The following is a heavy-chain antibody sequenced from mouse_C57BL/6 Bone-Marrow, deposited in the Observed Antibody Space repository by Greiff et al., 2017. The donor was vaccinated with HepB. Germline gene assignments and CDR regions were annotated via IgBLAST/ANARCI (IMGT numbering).Heavy chain of an antibody. CDR1: GYSITSGYY. J-gene: IGHJ2*01. D-gene: IGHD2-10*02. CDR2: ISYDGSN. CDR3: AREGSMEDY. V-gene: IGHV3-6*01. Sequence: EVKVEESGPGLVKPSQSLSLTCSVTGYSITSGYYWNWIRQFPGNKLEWMGYISYDGSNNYNPSLKNRISITRDTSKNQFFLKLNSVTTEDTATYYCAREGSMEDYWDQGTTLTVSS.